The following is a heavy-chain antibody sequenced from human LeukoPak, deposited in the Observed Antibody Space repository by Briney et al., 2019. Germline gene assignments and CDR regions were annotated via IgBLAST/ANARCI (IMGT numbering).Heavy chain of an antibody. V-gene: IGHV3-23*01. CDR1: EFTFSNYW. CDR2: ISGSGGST. D-gene: IGHD3-22*01. Sequence: GGSLRLSCAASEFTFSNYWMSWVRQAPGKGLEWVSGISGSGGSTYYADSVEGRFTISRDNSKNTLYLQMNSLRAEDTAVYYCAKGDSSSYYCNFDYWGQGTLVTVSS. J-gene: IGHJ4*02. CDR3: AKGDSSSYYCNFDY.